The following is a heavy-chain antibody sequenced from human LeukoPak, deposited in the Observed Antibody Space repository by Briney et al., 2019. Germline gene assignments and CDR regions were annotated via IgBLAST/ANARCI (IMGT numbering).Heavy chain of an antibody. CDR3: YGSGSYYPLNWFDP. Sequence: GRPRRLSCTASGFTFSNDGMHWVRQARGKGLEWVAVISYDGSNKYYADSVKGRFTISRDNSKNTLYLQMNSLRAEDTAVYYCYGSGSYYPLNWFDPWGQGTLVTVSS. D-gene: IGHD3-10*01. CDR2: ISYDGSNK. J-gene: IGHJ5*02. CDR1: GFTFSNDG. V-gene: IGHV3-30*03.